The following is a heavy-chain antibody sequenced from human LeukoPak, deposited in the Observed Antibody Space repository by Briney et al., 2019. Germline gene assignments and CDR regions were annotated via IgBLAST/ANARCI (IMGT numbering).Heavy chain of an antibody. CDR3: SRDPTQGWGMDV. CDR1: GGSISSYY. D-gene: IGHD2-15*01. CDR2: IYYSGST. V-gene: IGHV4-59*01. J-gene: IGHJ6*02. Sequence: SETLSLTCTVSGGSISSYYWSWIRQPPGKGLEWIGYIYYSGSTNYNPSLKSRVTISVDTSKNQFSLKLSSVTAPDTAVYYCSRDPTQGWGMDVWGQGTTVTVSS.